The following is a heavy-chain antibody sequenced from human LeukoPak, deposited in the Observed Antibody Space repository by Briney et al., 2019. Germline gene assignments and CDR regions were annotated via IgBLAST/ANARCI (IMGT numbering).Heavy chain of an antibody. V-gene: IGHV4-38-2*02. J-gene: IGHJ6*03. CDR2: IYHSGST. D-gene: IGHD3-10*01. CDR3: ARHRGLLWFGYMDV. Sequence: SETLSLTCTVSGYSISSGYYWGWIRQPPGKGLEWIGSIYHSGSTNYNPSLKSRVTISVDTSKNQFSLKLSSVTAADTAVYYCARHRGLLWFGYMDVWGKGTTVTISS. CDR1: GYSISSGYY.